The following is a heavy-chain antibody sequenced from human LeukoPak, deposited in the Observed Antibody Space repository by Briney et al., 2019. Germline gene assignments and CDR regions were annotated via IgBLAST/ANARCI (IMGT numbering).Heavy chain of an antibody. CDR1: GFTFNSYS. Sequence: GGSLRLSCAASGFTFNSYSMNWVRQAPGKGLEWISYITSSSGTIYYADSVKGRFTISRDNAKKSLYLQMNSLRAEDTAVYYCARAGGSYQVFDYWGRGTLVTVSS. J-gene: IGHJ4*02. CDR3: ARAGGSYQVFDY. D-gene: IGHD1-26*01. CDR2: ITSSSGTI. V-gene: IGHV3-48*01.